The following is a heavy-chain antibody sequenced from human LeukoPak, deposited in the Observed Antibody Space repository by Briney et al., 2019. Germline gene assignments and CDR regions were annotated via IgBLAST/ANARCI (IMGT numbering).Heavy chain of an antibody. CDR1: GFIVSSNY. CDR2: IYSGGST. CDR3: ARVHCSSTSCYYGMDV. V-gene: IGHV3-53*01. D-gene: IGHD2-2*01. J-gene: IGHJ6*02. Sequence: PGGSLRLSCAASGFIVSSNYMSWVRQAPGKGLEWVSVIYSGGSTYYADSVKGRFTIFRDNSKNTLYLQMNSLRAEDTAVYYCARVHCSSTSCYYGMDVWGQGTTVTVSS.